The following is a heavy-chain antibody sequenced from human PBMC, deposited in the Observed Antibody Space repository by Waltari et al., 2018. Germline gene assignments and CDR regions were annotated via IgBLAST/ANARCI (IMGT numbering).Heavy chain of an antibody. CDR1: GASVTTDKSH. V-gene: IGHV4-61*02. J-gene: IGHJ2*01. CDR2: VSNTGFT. Sequence: QVQLQESGPGLLQPSQPLSLTCPVSGASVTTDKSHWNLIPPPAGKGLEWLGRVSNTGFTSYNASLKSRVTISLDTSTNQISLNLNSVTAADTAVYYCARDHIADRFDWLFNYGYFDVWGRGTLVTVSS. CDR3: ARDHIADRFDWLFNYGYFDV. D-gene: IGHD3-9*01.